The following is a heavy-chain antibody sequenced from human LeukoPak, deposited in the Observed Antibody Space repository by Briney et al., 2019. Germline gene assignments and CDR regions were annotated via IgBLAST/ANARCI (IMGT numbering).Heavy chain of an antibody. CDR2: MYYNGSN. Sequence: PSETLSLTCTVSGGSVSSGGYYWSWIRQHPGKGLEWIWYMYYNGSNYHNPSLKSRVTISVDTSKNQFSLKLSSVTAADTAVYYSASSIAAAGTGGWFDPWGQGTLVTVSS. V-gene: IGHV4-31*03. CDR3: ASSIAAAGTGGWFDP. CDR1: GGSVSSGGYY. D-gene: IGHD6-13*01. J-gene: IGHJ5*02.